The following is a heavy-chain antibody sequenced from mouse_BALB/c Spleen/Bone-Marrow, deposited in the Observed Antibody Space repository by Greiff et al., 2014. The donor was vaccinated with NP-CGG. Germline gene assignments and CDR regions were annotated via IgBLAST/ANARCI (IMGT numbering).Heavy chain of an antibody. J-gene: IGHJ1*01. V-gene: IGHV7-3*02. CDR3: ARDENVGIYWYFDV. CDR2: IRNKAKGYTT. CDR1: GFTFTDYY. Sequence: VQLQQPGGGLVQPGGSLRLSCETSGFTFTDYYMSWVRQPPGKALEWLGFIRNKAKGYTTDYSASVKGRFTISRDNSQSISYLQMNTLRAEDSATYYCARDENVGIYWYFDVWGAGTTVTVSS.